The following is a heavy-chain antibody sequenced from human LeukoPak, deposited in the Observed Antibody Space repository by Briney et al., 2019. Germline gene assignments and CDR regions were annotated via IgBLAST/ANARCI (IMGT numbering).Heavy chain of an antibody. CDR1: GGSITSYH. Sequence: SQTLSLTCTVSGGSITSYHWSWIRQPVGKGLEWIGRMFYSGNTDYNPSLKSRLTMSIDTSKNQFSLKLSSVTAADTAVYYCARDQEYCSGTSCYPYWYDSWGQGTLVTVSS. CDR2: MFYSGNT. CDR3: ARDQEYCSGTSCYPYWYDS. J-gene: IGHJ5*01. D-gene: IGHD2-2*01. V-gene: IGHV4-4*07.